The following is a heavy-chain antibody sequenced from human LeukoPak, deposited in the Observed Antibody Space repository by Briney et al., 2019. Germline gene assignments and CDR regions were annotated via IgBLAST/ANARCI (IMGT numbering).Heavy chain of an antibody. CDR2: IYATGTP. CDR1: GFTVSRSY. D-gene: IGHD3-3*01. V-gene: IGHV3-66*02. CDR3: ARNSAYHFWSGYYLGGVDP. J-gene: IGHJ5*02. Sequence: GGSLRLSCVASGFTVSRSYMSWVRQAPGKGLEWISVIYATGTPKYADSVTGRFTISRDNSKNTVDLQMNKLRPEDTAVYYCARNSAYHFWSGYYLGGVDPWGQGTLVTVSS.